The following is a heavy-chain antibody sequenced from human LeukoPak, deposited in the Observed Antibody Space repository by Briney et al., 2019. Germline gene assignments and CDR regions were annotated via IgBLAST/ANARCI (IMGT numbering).Heavy chain of an antibody. CDR2: IYYSGST. Sequence: SETLSLTCTVSGGSISSGGYYWSWIRQHPGKGLEWIGYIYYSGSTYYNPSLKSRVTISVDTSKNRFSLKLSSVTAADTAVYYCAREVLRRPPYDILTGYYSYYFDYWGQGTLVTVSS. J-gene: IGHJ4*02. V-gene: IGHV4-31*03. CDR1: GGSISSGGYY. CDR3: AREVLRRPPYDILTGYYSYYFDY. D-gene: IGHD3-9*01.